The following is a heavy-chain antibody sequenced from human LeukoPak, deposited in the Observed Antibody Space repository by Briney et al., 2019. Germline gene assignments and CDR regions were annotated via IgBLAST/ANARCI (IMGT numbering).Heavy chain of an antibody. CDR2: INHSGST. D-gene: IGHD5-24*01. J-gene: IGHJ4*02. Sequence: RSETLSLTCAVYGGSFSGYYWSWIRQPPGKGLEWIGEINHSGSTNYNPSLKSRVTISVDTSKNQFSLKLRSVTAADTAVYYCASLGYRGFDYWGQGTLVTVSS. CDR1: GGSFSGYY. V-gene: IGHV4-34*01. CDR3: ASLGYRGFDY.